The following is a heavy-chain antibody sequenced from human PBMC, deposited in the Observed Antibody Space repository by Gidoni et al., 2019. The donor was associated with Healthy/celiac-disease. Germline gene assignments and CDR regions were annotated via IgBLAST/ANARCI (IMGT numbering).Heavy chain of an antibody. V-gene: IGHV5-10-1*03. Sequence: EVQLVQSGAEVKKPGESLRISCKGSGYSFTSYWISWVRQMPGKGLEWMGRIDPSDSYTNYSPSFQGHVTISADKSISTAYLQWSSLKASDTAMYYCASLIRGGHDLISSDYWGQGTLVTVSS. D-gene: IGHD3-10*01. J-gene: IGHJ4*02. CDR2: IDPSDSYT. CDR3: ASLIRGGHDLISSDY. CDR1: GYSFTSYW.